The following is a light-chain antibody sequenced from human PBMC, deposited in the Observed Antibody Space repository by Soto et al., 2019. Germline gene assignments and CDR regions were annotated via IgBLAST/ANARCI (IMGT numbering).Light chain of an antibody. CDR3: RAFASSNTWV. CDR2: EVT. Sequence: QSALTQPPSASGSPGQSVTISCTGTSSDVGAYNYVSWYQQHAGKAPKLVLYEVTKRPSGVPDRFSGSKSANTASLTVSGLEAEDEAEYYCRAFASSNTWVFGGGTKVTVL. V-gene: IGLV2-8*01. CDR1: SSDVGAYNY. J-gene: IGLJ3*02.